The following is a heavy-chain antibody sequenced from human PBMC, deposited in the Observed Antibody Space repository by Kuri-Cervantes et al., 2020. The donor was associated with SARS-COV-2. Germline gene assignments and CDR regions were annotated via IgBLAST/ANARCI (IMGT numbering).Heavy chain of an antibody. CDR1: GGSFSGYY. CDR2: INHSGST. D-gene: IGHD1-14*01. Sequence: GSLRLSCAVYGGSFSGYYWSWIRQPPGGGLEWIGEINHSGSTNYNPSLKSRVTISVDTSKNQFSLKLSSVTAADTAVYYCARHRWFDPWGQGTLVTVSS. V-gene: IGHV4-34*01. J-gene: IGHJ5*02. CDR3: ARHRWFDP.